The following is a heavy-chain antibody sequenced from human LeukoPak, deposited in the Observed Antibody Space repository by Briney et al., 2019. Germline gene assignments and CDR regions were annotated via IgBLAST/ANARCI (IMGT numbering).Heavy chain of an antibody. CDR3: ARQTSDERITMIVVVIDKGYYFDY. D-gene: IGHD3-22*01. J-gene: IGHJ4*02. CDR1: GGSISSSSYY. V-gene: IGHV4-39*01. Sequence: SETLSLTCTVSGGSISSSSYYWGWIRQPPGKGLEWIWSIYYSGSSYYNPSLKSRVTISVDTSKNQFSLKLSSVTAADTAVYYCARQTSDERITMIVVVIDKGYYFDYWGQGTLVTVSS. CDR2: IYYSGSS.